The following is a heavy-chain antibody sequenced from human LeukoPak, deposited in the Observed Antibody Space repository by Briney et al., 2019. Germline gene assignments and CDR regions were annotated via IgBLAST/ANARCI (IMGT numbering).Heavy chain of an antibody. CDR2: INSDGSST. CDR3: ARGGYSYGIDY. Sequence: GGSLRLSCAASGFTFSSYWMHWVRQAPGKGLVWVSRINSDGSSTSYADSVKGRFTISRDNAKNTLYLQMNSLRAEDTAVYYCARGGYSYGIDYWGQGTLVTVSS. J-gene: IGHJ4*02. CDR1: GFTFSSYW. D-gene: IGHD5-18*01. V-gene: IGHV3-74*01.